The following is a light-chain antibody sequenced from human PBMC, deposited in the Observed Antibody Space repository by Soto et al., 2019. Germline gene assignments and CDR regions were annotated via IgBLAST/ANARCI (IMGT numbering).Light chain of an antibody. CDR2: GAS. CDR1: QSVSSSH. CDR3: QQYGISPRT. Sequence: EIVLTQSPGTLSLSPGERATLSCSASQSVSSSHLAWYQQKPGQAPRLLIYGASNRATGIPDRFTGSGSGTDFTLTISRLEPEDFALYYCQQYGISPRTFGQGTRLEMK. J-gene: IGKJ5*01. V-gene: IGKV3-20*01.